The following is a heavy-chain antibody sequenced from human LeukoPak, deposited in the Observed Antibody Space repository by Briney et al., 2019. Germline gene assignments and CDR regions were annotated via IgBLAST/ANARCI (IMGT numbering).Heavy chain of an antibody. CDR3: AKDWDASFDY. V-gene: IGHV3-30*18. Sequence: GGSLRLSCAASGFTFSSYEMNWVRQAPGKGLEWVAVISYDGSNKYYADSVKGRFTISRDNSKNTLYLQMNSLRAEDTAVYYCAKDWDASFDYWGQGTLVTVSS. CDR1: GFTFSSYE. D-gene: IGHD1-26*01. CDR2: ISYDGSNK. J-gene: IGHJ4*02.